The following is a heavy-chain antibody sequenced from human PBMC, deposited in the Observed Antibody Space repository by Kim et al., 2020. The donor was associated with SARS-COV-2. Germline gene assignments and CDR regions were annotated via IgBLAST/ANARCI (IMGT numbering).Heavy chain of an antibody. CDR3: ARIPKVGALRAAFDI. V-gene: IGHV4-4*07. D-gene: IGHD1-26*01. J-gene: IGHJ3*02. Sequence: PSLKSRVTMSVDTSKNQFSLKLSSVTAADTAVYYCARIPKVGALRAAFDIWGQGTMVTVSS.